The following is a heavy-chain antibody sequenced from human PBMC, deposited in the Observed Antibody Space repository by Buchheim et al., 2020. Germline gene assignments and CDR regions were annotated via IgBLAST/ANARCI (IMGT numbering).Heavy chain of an antibody. V-gene: IGHV3-11*01. CDR1: GFTFSDYY. J-gene: IGHJ6*03. D-gene: IGHD1-26*01. CDR2: ISSSGSTI. CDR3: ASTPRVQWELLGGDYYYYMDV. Sequence: QVQLVESGGGLVKPGGSLRLSCAASGFTFSDYYMSWIRQAPGKGLEWVSYISSSGSTIYYADSVKGRFTISRDNAKNSLYLQMNSLRAEDTAVYYCASTPRVQWELLGGDYYYYMDVWGKGTT.